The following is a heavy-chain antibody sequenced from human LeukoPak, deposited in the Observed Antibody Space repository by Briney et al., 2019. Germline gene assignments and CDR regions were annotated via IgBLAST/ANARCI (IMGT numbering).Heavy chain of an antibody. Sequence: PGGSLRLSCAASRFTFNSYSMNWVRQAPGKGLEWVSHITSSSTIYYADSVKGRFTISRDNAKNSLYLQMNSLRDEDTAVYYCARRFDSWGQGTLVTVSS. CDR1: RFTFNSYS. CDR2: ITSSSTI. CDR3: ARRFDS. V-gene: IGHV3-48*02. J-gene: IGHJ4*02.